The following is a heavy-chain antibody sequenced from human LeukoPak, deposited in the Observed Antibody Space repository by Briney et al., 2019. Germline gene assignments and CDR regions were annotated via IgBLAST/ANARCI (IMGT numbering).Heavy chain of an antibody. CDR1: GFTFSNAW. CDR3: TTDPRIRGVIIDNWFDP. Sequence: GGSLRLSCAASGFTFSNAWMSWVRQAPGKGLEWVGRIKSKTDGGTTDYAAPVKGRLTISRDDSKNTLYLQMNSLKTEDTAVYYCTTDPRIRGVIIDNWFDPWGQGTLVTVSS. CDR2: IKSKTDGGTT. J-gene: IGHJ5*02. D-gene: IGHD3-10*01. V-gene: IGHV3-15*01.